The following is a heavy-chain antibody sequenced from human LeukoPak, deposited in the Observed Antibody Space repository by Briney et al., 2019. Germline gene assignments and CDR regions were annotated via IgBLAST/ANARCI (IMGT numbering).Heavy chain of an antibody. Sequence: ASVKVSCKASGYTFTSYDINWVRQATGQGLEWMGWMNLNSGNTGYAQKFQGRVTMTRNTSISTAYMELSSLRSEDTAVYYCARPLAASSEYGDYGYEYWGQGTLVTVSS. V-gene: IGHV1-8*01. CDR2: MNLNSGNT. CDR3: ARPLAASSEYGDYGYEY. CDR1: GYTFTSYD. J-gene: IGHJ4*02. D-gene: IGHD4-17*01.